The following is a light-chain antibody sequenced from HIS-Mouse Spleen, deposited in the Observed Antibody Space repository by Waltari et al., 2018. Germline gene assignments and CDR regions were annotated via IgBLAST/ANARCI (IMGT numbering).Light chain of an antibody. CDR1: NIGSKS. CDR3: QVWDSSSDHLWV. CDR2: DDS. V-gene: IGLV3-21*03. Sequence: SYVLTQPPSVSVAPGKTARITCGGNNIGSKSVHWYQQKPGQAPVLVLYDDSDRPSGIPEGFSGSNSGNTATLTISRVEAGDEADYYCQVWDSSSDHLWVFGGGTKLTVL. J-gene: IGLJ3*02.